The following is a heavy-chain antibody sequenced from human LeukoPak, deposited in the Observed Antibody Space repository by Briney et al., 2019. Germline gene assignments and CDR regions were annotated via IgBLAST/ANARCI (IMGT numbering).Heavy chain of an antibody. Sequence: PSETLSLTCAVYGGSFSGYYWCWIRQPPGKGLEWIGEINHSGSTNYNPSLKSRVTISVDTSKNQFSLKLSSVTAADTAVYYCARETPLRWWFDPWGQGTLVTVSS. V-gene: IGHV4-34*01. CDR3: ARETPLRWWFDP. D-gene: IGHD4-23*01. CDR2: INHSGST. J-gene: IGHJ5*02. CDR1: GGSFSGYY.